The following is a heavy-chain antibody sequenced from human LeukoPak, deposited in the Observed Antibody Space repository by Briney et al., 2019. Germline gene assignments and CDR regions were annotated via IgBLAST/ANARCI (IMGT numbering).Heavy chain of an antibody. V-gene: IGHV3-66*01. CDR1: GFIVSDNC. CDR2: IYSLGDT. Sequence: GGSLRLSCTASGFIVSDNCMSWVRQAPGKGLEWVSLIYSLGDTYYADSVKGRFTISRDNAKDSLYLQMSSLRAEDTAVYFCARDGTKAYCGGDCRAHDYWGQGTLVTVSS. D-gene: IGHD2-21*02. CDR3: ARDGTKAYCGGDCRAHDY. J-gene: IGHJ4*02.